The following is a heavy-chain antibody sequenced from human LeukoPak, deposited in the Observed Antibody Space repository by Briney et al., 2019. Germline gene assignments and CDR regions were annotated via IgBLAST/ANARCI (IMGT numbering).Heavy chain of an antibody. CDR1: GFTFSSYS. Sequence: KPGGPLRLSCAASGFTFSSYSMYWVRQAPGKGLEWVSSITSTSDYTYYADSVKGRFTVSRDNAKNSLYLQMNSLRVEDTAVYYCAREGGYCSGTTRYYAFAIWGRGTMVTVSS. CDR2: ITSTSDYT. D-gene: IGHD2-2*01. J-gene: IGHJ3*02. V-gene: IGHV3-21*01. CDR3: AREGGYCSGTTRYYAFAI.